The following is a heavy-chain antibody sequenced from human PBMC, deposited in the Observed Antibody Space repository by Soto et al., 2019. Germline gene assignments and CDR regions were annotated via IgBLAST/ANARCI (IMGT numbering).Heavy chain of an antibody. CDR3: AREPYCSGGSCYPDGPN. CDR2: IYYSGST. CDR1: GGSISSGDYY. D-gene: IGHD2-15*01. V-gene: IGHV4-30-4*01. J-gene: IGHJ4*02. Sequence: PSETLSLTCTVSGGSISSGDYYWSWIRQPPGKGLEWIGYIYYSGSTYYNPSLKSRVTISVDTSKNQFSLKLSSVTAADTAVYYCAREPYCSGGSCYPDGPNWGQGTLVTVSS.